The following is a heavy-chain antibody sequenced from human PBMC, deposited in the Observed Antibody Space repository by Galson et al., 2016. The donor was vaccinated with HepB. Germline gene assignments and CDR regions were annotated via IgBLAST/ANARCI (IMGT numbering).Heavy chain of an antibody. CDR1: GFTFSDHY. J-gene: IGHJ4*02. V-gene: IGHV3-72*01. Sequence: SLRLSCAASGFTFSDHYIDWVRQAPGKGLEWVGRSRDKAHSYTTQYAASVKGRFAISRDESEDSLYLQMNSLKTEDTAVYYCARDSGSRPGSGGFGYWGQGTLVTVSS. CDR2: SRDKAHSYTT. CDR3: ARDSGSRPGSGGFGY. D-gene: IGHD2-2*01.